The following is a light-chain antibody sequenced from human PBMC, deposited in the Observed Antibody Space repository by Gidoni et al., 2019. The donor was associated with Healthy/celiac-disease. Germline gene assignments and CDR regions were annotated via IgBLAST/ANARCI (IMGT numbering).Light chain of an antibody. CDR1: QRVSSY. CDR2: DAS. J-gene: IGKJ4*01. CDR3: QQRSNWPLT. V-gene: IGKV3-11*01. Sequence: DIVLTQSPSTLSLSPGERATLSCRASQRVSSYLAWYQQKPDQAPRLLIYDASNRATGIPARFSGSGSGTDFTLTISSLEPEDFAVYYCQQRSNWPLTFGGXTKVEIK.